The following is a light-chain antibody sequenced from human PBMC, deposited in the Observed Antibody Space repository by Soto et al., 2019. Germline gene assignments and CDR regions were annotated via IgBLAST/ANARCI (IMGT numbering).Light chain of an antibody. CDR3: QQYNNWPYT. CDR2: AAS. Sequence: AIRMTQSPSSFSASTGDRVTITCRASQGISSYLAWYQQKPGKAPKLLIYAASTLQSGVPSRFSGSGSGTEFTLTISSLQSEDFAVYYCQQYNNWPYTFGQGTKLEIK. V-gene: IGKV1-8*01. CDR1: QGISSY. J-gene: IGKJ2*01.